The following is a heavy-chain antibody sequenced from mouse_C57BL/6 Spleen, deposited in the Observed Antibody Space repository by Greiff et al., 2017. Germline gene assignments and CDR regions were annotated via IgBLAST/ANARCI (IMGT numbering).Heavy chain of an antibody. CDR1: GYSFTDYN. CDR2: INPNYGTP. J-gene: IGHJ1*03. CDR3: ARFTTVTYWYFDV. Sequence: VQLKESGPELVKPGASVKISCKASGYSFTDYNMNWVKQSNGKSLEWIGVINPNYGTPSYNQKFKGKATLTVDQSSSTAYMQLNSLTSEDSSVYYCARFTTVTYWYFDVWGTGTTVTVSS. V-gene: IGHV1-39*01. D-gene: IGHD1-1*01.